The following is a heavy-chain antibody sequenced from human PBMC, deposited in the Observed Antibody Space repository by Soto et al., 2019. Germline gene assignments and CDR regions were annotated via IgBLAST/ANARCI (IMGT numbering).Heavy chain of an antibody. CDR1: GFTFSSYG. V-gene: IGHV3-30*18. Sequence: PGGSLRLSCAASGFTFSSYGMHWVRQAPGKGLEWVAVISYDGSNKYYADSVKGRFTISRDNSKNTLYLQMNSLRAEDTAVYYCAKDREEAAAGPLDYWGQGTLVTVSS. CDR3: AKDREEAAAGPLDY. J-gene: IGHJ4*02. CDR2: ISYDGSNK. D-gene: IGHD6-13*01.